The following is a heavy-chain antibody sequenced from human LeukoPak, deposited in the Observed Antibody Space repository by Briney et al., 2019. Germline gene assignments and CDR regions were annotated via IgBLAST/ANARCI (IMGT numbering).Heavy chain of an antibody. D-gene: IGHD6-13*01. CDR2: INSDGSSR. CDR3: ASASSHRIAAGGDY. Sequence: GVSLCLSSAAYGFTFSNFWRHWLRQAPGKGLVWVSRINSDGSSRNYADAVKGRFTISRDNAKNTLYLQMNSLRAEDTAVYYCASASSHRIAAGGDYWGQGTLVTVSS. CDR1: GFTFSNFW. J-gene: IGHJ4*02. V-gene: IGHV3-74*01.